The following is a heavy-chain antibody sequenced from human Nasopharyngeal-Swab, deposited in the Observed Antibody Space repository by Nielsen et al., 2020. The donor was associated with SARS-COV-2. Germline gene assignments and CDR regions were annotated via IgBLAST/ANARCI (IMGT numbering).Heavy chain of an antibody. D-gene: IGHD3-3*01. CDR3: ARDGVLTIFGVWRAPGSEYYFDY. J-gene: IGHJ4*02. CDR2: INPSGGST. CDR1: GYTFTSYY. Sequence: ASVKVSCKASGYTFTSYYMRWVRQAPGQGLEWMGIINPSGGSTSYAQKFQGRVTMTRDTSTSTVYMELSSLRSEDTAVYYCARDGVLTIFGVWRAPGSEYYFDYWGQGTLVTVSS. V-gene: IGHV1-46*01.